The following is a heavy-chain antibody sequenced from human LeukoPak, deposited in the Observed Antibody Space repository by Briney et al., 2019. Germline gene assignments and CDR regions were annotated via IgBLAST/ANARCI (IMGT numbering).Heavy chain of an antibody. V-gene: IGHV1-69*04. Sequence: GGSLRLSCAASGFTFSSYAISWVRQAPGQGLEWMGRIIPILGIANYAPKFQGRVTITADKSTSTAYMELSSLRSEDTAVYYCARDSTVTTWRGEVYYYGMDVWGQGTTVTVSS. J-gene: IGHJ6*02. CDR3: ARDSTVTTWRGEVYYYGMDV. CDR1: GFTFSSYA. CDR2: IIPILGIA. D-gene: IGHD4-11*01.